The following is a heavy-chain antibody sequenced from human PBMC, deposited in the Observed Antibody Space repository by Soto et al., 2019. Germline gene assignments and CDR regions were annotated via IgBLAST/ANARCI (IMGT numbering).Heavy chain of an antibody. CDR2: IIPIFGTA. CDR3: ARDRVVPAAILKHYYDYGMDV. V-gene: IGHV1-69*01. CDR1: GGTFSSYA. Sequence: QVQLVQSGAEVQKPGSSVKVSCKASGGTFSSYAISWVRQAPGQGLEWMGGIIPIFGTANYAQKFQGRVTITADESTSPAYMELSSLRSEDTAVYYCARDRVVPAAILKHYYDYGMDVWGQGTTVTVSS. J-gene: IGHJ6*02. D-gene: IGHD2-2*01.